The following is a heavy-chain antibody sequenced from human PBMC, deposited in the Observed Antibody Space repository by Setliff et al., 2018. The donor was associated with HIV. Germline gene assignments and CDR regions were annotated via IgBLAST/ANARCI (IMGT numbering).Heavy chain of an antibody. J-gene: IGHJ4*02. CDR2: INHSGIT. CDR3: AKGPRGLGLRYYFDY. CDR1: GGSFSASY. V-gene: IGHV4-34*01. Sequence: SETLSLTCAVYGGSFSASYWSWIRQAPGKGLEWIGEINHSGITHFNPSLDTRVTMFADTSKNQFSLRLSPVTAADTAIYYCAKGPRGLGLRYYFDYWAQGSQVTVYS. D-gene: IGHD3-10*01.